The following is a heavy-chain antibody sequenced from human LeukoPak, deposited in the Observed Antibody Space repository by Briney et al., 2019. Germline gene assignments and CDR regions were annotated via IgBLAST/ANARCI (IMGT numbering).Heavy chain of an antibody. CDR1: GFTFSSYV. V-gene: IGHV3-30*01. CDR2: ISYDGSNQ. Sequence: GGSLRLSCTASGFTFSSYVLHWVRQAPGEGLQRVAVISYDGSNQYYADSVKGRFTISRDNSKNTLYLQMNSLRAEDTAVYYCARDIVRPRSSGYYQALDYWGQGTLATVSS. D-gene: IGHD3-22*01. J-gene: IGHJ4*02. CDR3: ARDIVRPRSSGYYQALDY.